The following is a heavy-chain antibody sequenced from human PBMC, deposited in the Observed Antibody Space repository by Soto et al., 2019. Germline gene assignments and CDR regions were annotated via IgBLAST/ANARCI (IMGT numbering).Heavy chain of an antibody. J-gene: IGHJ6*02. CDR3: AREQVVDRPSHYYYYGMHV. Sequence: QVQLVQSGAEVKKPGSSVKVSYKASGGTFSSYAISWVRQAPGQGLEWMGGIIPIFGTANYAQKFQGRVTITADESTSTAYMELSSLRSEDTAVYYCAREQVVDRPSHYYYYGMHVWGQGTTVTVS. D-gene: IGHD2-15*01. V-gene: IGHV1-69*01. CDR1: GGTFSSYA. CDR2: IIPIFGTA.